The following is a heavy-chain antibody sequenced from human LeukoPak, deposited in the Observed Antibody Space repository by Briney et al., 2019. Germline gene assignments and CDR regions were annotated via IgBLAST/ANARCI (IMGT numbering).Heavy chain of an antibody. J-gene: IGHJ4*02. CDR3: ASQVDYYDSSGYFDY. CDR1: GCTFSSYA. CDR2: IIPIPGIA. V-gene: IGHV1-69*10. D-gene: IGHD3-22*01. Sequence: SVKVSCKASGCTFSSYAINWVRQAPGQGLEWMGWIIPIPGIANYAQKFQGRVTITADKSTSTAYMELSSLRSEDTAVYYCASQVDYYDSSGYFDYWGQGTLVTVSS.